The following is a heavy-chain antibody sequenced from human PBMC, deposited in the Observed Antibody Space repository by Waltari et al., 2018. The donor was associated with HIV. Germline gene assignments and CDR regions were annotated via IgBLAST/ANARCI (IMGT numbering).Heavy chain of an antibody. D-gene: IGHD2-15*01. J-gene: IGHJ4*02. CDR2: LDAKTRSP. Sequence: VQLQPSPPPFKKPGTSAMISCKSSENAFSGNVLNWVQQAPGKGLECIGLLDAKTRSPTYPQVFSGLLILSLDTCVTTSYLQIRSLKTDDTATYYCAEGYGSFDFDYWGQGTRITVSP. CDR1: ENAFSGNV. CDR3: AEGYGSFDFDY. V-gene: IGHV7-4-1*01.